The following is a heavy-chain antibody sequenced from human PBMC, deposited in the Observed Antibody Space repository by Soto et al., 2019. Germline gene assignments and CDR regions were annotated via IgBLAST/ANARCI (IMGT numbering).Heavy chain of an antibody. J-gene: IGHJ4*02. D-gene: IGHD3-10*01. CDR3: ARGLRSPLWFGELFDY. CDR1: GGTFSGYA. V-gene: IGHV1-69*01. CDR2: IIPIFGTA. Sequence: QVQLVQSGAEVKKPGSSVKVSCKASGGTFSGYAISWVRQAPGQGLEWMGGIIPIFGTANYAQKFQGRVTITADESTSTAYMELSSLRSEDTAVYYCARGLRSPLWFGELFDYWGQGTLVTVSS.